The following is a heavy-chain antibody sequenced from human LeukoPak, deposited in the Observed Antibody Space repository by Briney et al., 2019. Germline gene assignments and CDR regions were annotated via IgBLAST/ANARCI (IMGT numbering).Heavy chain of an antibody. CDR2: ISHDGSNE. J-gene: IGHJ4*02. D-gene: IGHD3-10*01. Sequence: GGSLRLSCTASGFTFSSYAMHWVRQAPGKGLECVAVISHDGSNEHYADSVKGRFTISRDNSKNTLYLQMNSLRVEDTAVYYCARDLSGGGLDYWGQGTLVTVSS. CDR1: GFTFSSYA. CDR3: ARDLSGGGLDY. V-gene: IGHV3-30-3*01.